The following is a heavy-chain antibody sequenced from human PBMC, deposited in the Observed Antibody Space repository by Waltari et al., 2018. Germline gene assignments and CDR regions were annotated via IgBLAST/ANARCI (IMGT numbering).Heavy chain of an antibody. D-gene: IGHD4-17*01. CDR2: IYHSGST. CDR3: ARGPMTTVTTWFDP. Sequence: QVQLQESGPGLVKPSQTLSLTCTVSGGSISSGGYYWSWIRQHPGKGLEWIGYIYHSGSTYYNPSLKGLVTISVDRSKNQFSLKLSSVTAADTAVYYCARGPMTTVTTWFDPWGQGTLVTVSS. V-gene: IGHV4-31*01. J-gene: IGHJ5*02. CDR1: GGSISSGGYY.